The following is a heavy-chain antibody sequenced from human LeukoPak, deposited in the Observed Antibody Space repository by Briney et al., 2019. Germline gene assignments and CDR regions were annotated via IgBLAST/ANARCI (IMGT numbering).Heavy chain of an antibody. J-gene: IGHJ5*02. Sequence: GGSLRLSCAASGFTFSSYWMHWVRQAPGKGLEWVSGISWNSGSIGYADSVKGRFTISRDNAKNSLYLQMNSLRAEDTALYYCAKETVAGSNWFDPWGQGTLVTVSS. CDR3: AKETVAGSNWFDP. V-gene: IGHV3-9*01. CDR2: ISWNSGSI. CDR1: GFTFSSYW. D-gene: IGHD6-19*01.